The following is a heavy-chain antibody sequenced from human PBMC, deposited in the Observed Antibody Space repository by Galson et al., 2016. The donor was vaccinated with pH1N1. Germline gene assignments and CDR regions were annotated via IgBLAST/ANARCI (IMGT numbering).Heavy chain of an antibody. CDR3: ARSIAQVDSY. CDR2: ITGSGDYT. D-gene: IGHD2-21*01. Sequence: SLRLSCAASGFTFSNYAMIWVRQAPGKGLEWVSIITGSGDYTDYADSVKGRFTISRDNAKYSLYLQMDTLRAEDTAVYYCARSIAQVDSYWGQGTLVTVSS. V-gene: IGHV3-21*01. CDR1: GFTFSNYA. J-gene: IGHJ4*02.